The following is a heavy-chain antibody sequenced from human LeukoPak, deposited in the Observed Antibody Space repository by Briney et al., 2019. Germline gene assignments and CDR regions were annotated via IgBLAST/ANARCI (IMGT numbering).Heavy chain of an antibody. J-gene: IGHJ6*03. D-gene: IGHD2-2*01. CDR1: GYTFTGYY. V-gene: IGHV7-4-1*02. Sequence: ASVKVSCKASGYTFTGYYMHWVRQAPGQGLEWMGWINTNTGNPTYAQGFTGRFVFSLDTSVSTAYLQISSLKAEDTAVYYCARVSVPSYYYYYMDVWGKGTTVTVSS. CDR3: ARVSVPSYYYYYMDV. CDR2: INTNTGNP.